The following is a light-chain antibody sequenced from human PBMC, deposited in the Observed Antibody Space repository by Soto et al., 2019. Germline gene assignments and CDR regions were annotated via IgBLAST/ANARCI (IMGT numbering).Light chain of an antibody. V-gene: IGLV2-23*01. CDR1: SSDVGSYNL. Sequence: QSALTQPASVSGSPGQSITISCTGTSSDVGSYNLVSWYQQHPGKAPKLMIYEGSKRPSGVSNRFSGSKSGNTASQTISGLQAEDEADYYCCSYAGSSTGVFGGGTKVTVL. CDR2: EGS. CDR3: CSYAGSSTGV. J-gene: IGLJ2*01.